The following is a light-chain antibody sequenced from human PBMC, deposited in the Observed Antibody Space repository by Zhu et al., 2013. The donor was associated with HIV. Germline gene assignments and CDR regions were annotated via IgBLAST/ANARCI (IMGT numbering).Light chain of an antibody. CDR3: MQALQSPLT. J-gene: IGKJ4*01. CDR1: QSLLHSNGYTY. V-gene: IGKV2-28*01. CDR2: LGS. Sequence: DIVMTQSPLSLPVTPGEPASISCRSSQSLLHSNGYTYLDWYLQKPGQSPQLLIYLGSNRASGVPDRFSGSGSGTDFTLKISRVEPEDVGIYYCMQALQSPLTFGGGTKVEIK.